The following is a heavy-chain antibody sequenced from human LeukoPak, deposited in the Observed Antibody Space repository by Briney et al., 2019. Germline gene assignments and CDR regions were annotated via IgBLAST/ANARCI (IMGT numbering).Heavy chain of an antibody. CDR3: ARSIGGSSSWVDY. D-gene: IGHD6-13*01. CDR1: GYTFTGYY. Sequence: ASVKVSCKASGYTFTGYYMHWVRQAPGQGLEWMGWINPNSGGTNYAQKFQGRVTMTRDTSISTAYMELSRLRSDDTAVHYCARSIGGSSSWVDYWGQGTLVTVSS. J-gene: IGHJ4*02. CDR2: INPNSGGT. V-gene: IGHV1-2*02.